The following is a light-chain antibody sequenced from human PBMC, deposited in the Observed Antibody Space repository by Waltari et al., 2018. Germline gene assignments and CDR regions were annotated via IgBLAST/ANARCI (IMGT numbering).Light chain of an antibody. CDR2: DVS. Sequence: QSALTQPAPVSGSPGQSLTISCTGTRSAVGGFNSAPWYQQHPGKAPKLMIYDVSNRPSGVSNRFSGSKSGNTASLTISGLQAEDEADYYCSSYTSSSTEVFGGGTKLTVL. CDR1: RSAVGGFNS. CDR3: SSYTSSSTEV. V-gene: IGLV2-14*03. J-gene: IGLJ2*01.